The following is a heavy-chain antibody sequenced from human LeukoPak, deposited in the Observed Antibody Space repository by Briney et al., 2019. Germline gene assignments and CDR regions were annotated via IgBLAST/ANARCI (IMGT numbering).Heavy chain of an antibody. V-gene: IGHV3-30*04. CDR2: ISYDGSNN. CDR3: ARSNYYTVDV. J-gene: IGHJ6*02. Sequence: PGGSLRLSCAASGFIFSSYAMHWVRQAPGKGLEWVAVISYDGSNNYYADSVKGRFTISRDNAKNSLYLQMNSLRADDTAVYYCARSNYYTVDVWGQGTAVTVSS. CDR1: GFIFSSYA.